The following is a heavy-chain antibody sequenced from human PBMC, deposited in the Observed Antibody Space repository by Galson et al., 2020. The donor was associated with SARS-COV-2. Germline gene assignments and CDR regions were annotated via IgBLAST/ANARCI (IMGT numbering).Heavy chain of an antibody. D-gene: IGHD1-26*01. Sequence: GSLRLSCVGSGFIFNNFGMNWVRQGPGKGLEWVSGISGGGGTTYYADSVKGRFTISRDNSKSTLYLQMNSLRPEDTAVYYCAGLGANILWGQGTLVIVSS. CDR2: ISGGGGTT. CDR1: GFIFNNFG. J-gene: IGHJ4*02. V-gene: IGHV3-23*01. CDR3: AGLGANIL.